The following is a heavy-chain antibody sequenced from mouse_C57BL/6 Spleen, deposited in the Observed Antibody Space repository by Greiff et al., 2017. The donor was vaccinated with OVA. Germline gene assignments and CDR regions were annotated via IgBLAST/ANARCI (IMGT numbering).Heavy chain of an antibody. D-gene: IGHD1-1*01. CDR1: GYAFSSYW. Sequence: QVQLQQSGAELVKPGASVKISCKASGYAFSSYWMNWVKQRTGKGLEWIGQIYPGDGDTNYNGKFKGKATLTADKSSSTAYMQLSSLTSEDSAVYFCARRYGSTYAMDYWGQGTSVTVSS. J-gene: IGHJ4*01. V-gene: IGHV1-80*01. CDR3: ARRYGSTYAMDY. CDR2: IYPGDGDT.